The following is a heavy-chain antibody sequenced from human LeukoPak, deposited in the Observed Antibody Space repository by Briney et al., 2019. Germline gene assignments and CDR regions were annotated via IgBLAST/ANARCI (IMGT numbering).Heavy chain of an antibody. Sequence: PSETLSLTCTVSGGSISSYYWTWIWQRARQGLELVGRIYTSGSTNYNPSLKSRVTMSVYTSTNQFSVKLSSVTAEDSAVYYCAVTYSSRWYGAFDIWGQGTMVTVSS. D-gene: IGHD6-19*01. CDR2: IYTSGST. V-gene: IGHV4-4*07. CDR1: GGSISSYY. J-gene: IGHJ3*02. CDR3: AVTYSSRWYGAFDI.